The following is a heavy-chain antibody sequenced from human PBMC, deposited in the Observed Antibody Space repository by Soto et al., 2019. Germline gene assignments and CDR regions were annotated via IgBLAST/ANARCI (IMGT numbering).Heavy chain of an antibody. J-gene: IGHJ6*02. Sequence: QVHLVQSGAEVKKPGSSVKVSCKTSGGSFNNYAVSWVRQAPGQGLEWMGGIIPNFDTPNYAQKCQDRVTIIAEESTSTVYVELGRLRSNDTAVYYCAVAMVREILIFESSGMHVWGQGTTVIVSS. D-gene: IGHD3-10*01. CDR2: IIPNFDTP. CDR3: AVAMVREILIFESSGMHV. CDR1: GGSFNNYA. V-gene: IGHV1-69*01.